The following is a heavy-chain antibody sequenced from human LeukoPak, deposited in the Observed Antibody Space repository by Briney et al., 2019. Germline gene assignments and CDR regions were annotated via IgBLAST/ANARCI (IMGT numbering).Heavy chain of an antibody. V-gene: IGHV3-30*03. D-gene: IGHD3-10*01. Sequence: GGSLRLSCAASGFTFSSYGMHWVRQAPGKGLEWVAVISYDGSNKYYADSVKGRFTISRDNSKNTLYLQMNSLRAEDTAVYYCATEVFAPFDYWGQGTLVTVSS. J-gene: IGHJ4*02. CDR3: ATEVFAPFDY. CDR1: GFTFSSYG. CDR2: ISYDGSNK.